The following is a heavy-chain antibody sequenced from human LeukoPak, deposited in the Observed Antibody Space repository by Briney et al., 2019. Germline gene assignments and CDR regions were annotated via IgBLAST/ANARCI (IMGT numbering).Heavy chain of an antibody. D-gene: IGHD4-23*01. J-gene: IGHJ5*02. V-gene: IGHV5-51*01. CDR1: GYSFTSYW. CDR3: ARHGNAGCGP. CDR2: IYPADSDT. Sequence: GESLKISCKGSGYSFTSYWIGWGRQMPGKGLEGMGIIYPADSDTRYNPSFQGQVTISADKSINTTYQQRISLKASDTAMYYCARHGNAGCGPWGEGTLVTVSS.